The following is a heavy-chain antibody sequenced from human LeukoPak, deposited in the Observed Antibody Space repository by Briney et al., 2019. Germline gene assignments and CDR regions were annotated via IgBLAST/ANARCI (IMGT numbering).Heavy chain of an antibody. CDR2: ISGSGGST. CDR1: GFTFSDYY. D-gene: IGHD3-10*01. Sequence: QSGGSLRLSCAASGFTFSDYYMSWIRQAPGKGLEWVSAISGSGGSTYYADSVKGRFTISRDNSKNTLYLQMNSLRAEDTAVYYCAKTVRGYNWFDPWGQGTLVTASS. CDR3: AKTVRGYNWFDP. V-gene: IGHV3-23*01. J-gene: IGHJ5*02.